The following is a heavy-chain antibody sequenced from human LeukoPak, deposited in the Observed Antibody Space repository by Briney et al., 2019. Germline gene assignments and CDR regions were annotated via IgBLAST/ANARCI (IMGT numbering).Heavy chain of an antibody. V-gene: IGHV4-61*02. CDR2: IYTSGST. J-gene: IGHJ6*02. CDR1: LGSTSSGSYH. Sequence: SQTLSLTCIVSLGSTSSGSYHWSWIRQPAGKGLEWIGRIYTSGSTSYNPSLKSRVTISVDTSKNQFSLKLSSVTAADTSVYYCARATYYYYGMDVWGQGTTVTVSS. CDR3: ARATYYYYGMDV.